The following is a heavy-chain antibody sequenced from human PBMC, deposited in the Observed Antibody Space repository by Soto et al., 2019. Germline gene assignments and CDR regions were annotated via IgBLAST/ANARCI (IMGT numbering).Heavy chain of an antibody. J-gene: IGHJ3*02. CDR3: ARDLFPNIRAFDI. CDR2: IYHSGST. D-gene: IGHD3-10*02. V-gene: IGHV4-4*02. Sequence: QVQLQESGPGLVKPSGTLSLTCAVSSGSMSSSNWWSWVRQPPGKGLEWIGEIYHSGSTNYNPSLKSRVTISVDKSQNQFSLQLSSVTAADTAVYYCARDLFPNIRAFDIWGQGTMVTVSS. CDR1: SGSMSSSNW.